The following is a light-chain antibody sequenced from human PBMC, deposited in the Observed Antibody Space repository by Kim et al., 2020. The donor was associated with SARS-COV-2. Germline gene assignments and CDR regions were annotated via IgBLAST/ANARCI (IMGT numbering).Light chain of an antibody. J-gene: IGLJ3*02. Sequence: SYELTQPPSVSVSPGQTASITCSGDKLGDKYACWYEQKPGQSPVLVIYKESKRASGIPERFSGCSSGNKATLTNSGTQAMDEADYYCQAWDSSTRVFGGGTKLTFL. CDR3: QAWDSSTRV. V-gene: IGLV3-1*01. CDR2: KES. CDR1: KLGDKY.